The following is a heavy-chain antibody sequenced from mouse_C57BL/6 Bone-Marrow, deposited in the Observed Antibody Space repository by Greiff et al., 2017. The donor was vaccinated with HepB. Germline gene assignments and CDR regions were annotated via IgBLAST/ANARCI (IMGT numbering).Heavy chain of an antibody. CDR2: ISYDGSN. CDR3: ARGRNYYYFDY. D-gene: IGHD2-1*01. J-gene: IGHJ2*01. V-gene: IGHV3-6*01. CDR1: GYSITSGYY. Sequence: EVQLKESGPGLVKPSQSLSLTCSVTGYSITSGYYWNWIRQFPGNKLEWMGYISYDGSNNYNPSLKNRISITRDTSKNQFFLKLNSVTTEDTATYYCARGRNYYYFDYWGQGTTLTVSS.